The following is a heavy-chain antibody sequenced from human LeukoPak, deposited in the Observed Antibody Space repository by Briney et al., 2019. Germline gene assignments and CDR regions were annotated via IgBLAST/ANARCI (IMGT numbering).Heavy chain of an antibody. D-gene: IGHD3-3*01. Sequence: GGSLRLSCAASGFTFSSYWMSWVRQAPGKGPEWVANIKQDGSEKYYVDPVKGRFTISRDNAKNSLYLQMNSLRAEDTAVYYCARAGAYYDFWSGYSNYGMDVWGQGTTVTVSS. CDR1: GFTFSSYW. CDR3: ARAGAYYDFWSGYSNYGMDV. J-gene: IGHJ6*02. CDR2: IKQDGSEK. V-gene: IGHV3-7*01.